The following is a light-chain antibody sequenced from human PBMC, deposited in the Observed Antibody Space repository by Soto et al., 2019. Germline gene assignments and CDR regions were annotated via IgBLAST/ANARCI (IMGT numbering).Light chain of an antibody. CDR3: QQYGSSPLT. V-gene: IGKV3-20*01. CDR1: QSVSRNY. CDR2: GSS. Sequence: EIVLTQSPGTLSLSPGERAPLSCRARQSVSRNYVAWYQHNPGQTPRLLIYGSSSRANGIPDRFRGSGSGTDFTLTVSRLEPEDFAVYFCQQYGSSPLTFGGGTKVDIK. J-gene: IGKJ4*01.